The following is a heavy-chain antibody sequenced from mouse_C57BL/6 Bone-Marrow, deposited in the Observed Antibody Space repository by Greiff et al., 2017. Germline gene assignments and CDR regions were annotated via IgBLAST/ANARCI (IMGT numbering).Heavy chain of an antibody. Sequence: QVQLQQPGAELVRPGSSVKLSCKASGYTFTSYWMDWVKQRPGQGLEWIGNIYPSDSETHYNQKFKDKATLTVDKSSSTAYMQLSSLTSEDSAVYYCARGPPPLRYFAVWGTGTTVTVSS. D-gene: IGHD1-1*01. J-gene: IGHJ1*03. CDR1: GYTFTSYW. CDR2: IYPSDSET. CDR3: ARGPPPLRYFAV. V-gene: IGHV1-61*01.